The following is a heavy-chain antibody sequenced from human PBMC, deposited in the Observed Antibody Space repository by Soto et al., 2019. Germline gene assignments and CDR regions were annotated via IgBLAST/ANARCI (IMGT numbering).Heavy chain of an antibody. D-gene: IGHD3-16*01. J-gene: IGHJ2*01. CDR3: ARAFAGFGAYWYFDL. CDR2: GYHSVSI. V-gene: IGHV4-59*07. CDR1: GGSITYYY. Sequence: NPSDTRPRTCTVSGGSITYYYWSWIRQPPGKALEWIGYGYHSVSIHYNPSLRTRVTISVDTSENQFSLRLSSVTAADTAVYYCARAFAGFGAYWYFDLWGRGTLVTVSS.